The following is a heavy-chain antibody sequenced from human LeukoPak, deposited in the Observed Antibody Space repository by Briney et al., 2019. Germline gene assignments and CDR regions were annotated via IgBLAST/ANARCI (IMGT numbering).Heavy chain of an antibody. CDR3: ATSHPGWGSRRDY. D-gene: IGHD7-27*01. CDR1: GGTFSSYA. CDR2: IIPILGIA. J-gene: IGHJ4*02. Sequence: SVKVSCKASGGTFSSYAISWVRQAPGQGLEWMGRIIPILGIANYAQKFQGRVTITADKSTSTAYMELSSLRSEDPAVYYCATSHPGWGSRRDYWGQGTLVPVSP. V-gene: IGHV1-69*04.